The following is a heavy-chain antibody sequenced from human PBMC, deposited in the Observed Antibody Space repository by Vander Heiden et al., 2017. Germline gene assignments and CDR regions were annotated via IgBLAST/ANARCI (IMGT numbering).Heavy chain of an antibody. D-gene: IGHD4-17*01. CDR1: GYTFTSYD. CDR2: MNPNSGNT. J-gene: IGHJ6*02. V-gene: IGHV1-8*01. CDR3: ARDSLIVGDYTSAYGMDV. Sequence: QVQLVQSGAEVKKPGASVKVSCKASGYTFTSYDINWVRQATGQGLEWMGWMNPNSGNTGYAKKFQGRVTMTRNTSISTAYRELSSLRSEDTAVYYCARDSLIVGDYTSAYGMDVWGQGTTVTVSS.